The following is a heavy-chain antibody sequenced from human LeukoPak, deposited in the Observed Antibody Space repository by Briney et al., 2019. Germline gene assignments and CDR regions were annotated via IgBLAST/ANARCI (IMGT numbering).Heavy chain of an antibody. CDR3: ARGVRGVITFDP. Sequence: GGSLRLSCAASGFTVSSNYMSWVRQAPGKGLEWVSSISSSSSYIYYADSVKGRFTISRDNAKNSLYLQMNSLRAEDTAVYYCARGVRGVITFDPWGQGTLVTVSS. D-gene: IGHD3-10*01. V-gene: IGHV3-21*01. CDR2: ISSSSSYI. J-gene: IGHJ5*02. CDR1: GFTVSSNY.